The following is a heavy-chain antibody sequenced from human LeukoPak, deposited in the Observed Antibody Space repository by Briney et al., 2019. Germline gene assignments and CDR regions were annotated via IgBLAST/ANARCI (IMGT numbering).Heavy chain of an antibody. Sequence: PSETLSLTCTVSSGSISTSNYYWGWVRQPPGKALEWIGNIFYSGSTYYSPSLKSRVTISLDTSRNQFSLKLSSVTAADTAVYYCARQIRWLRYWFDPWGQGTLVTVSS. CDR3: ARQIRWLRYWFDP. V-gene: IGHV4-39*07. CDR1: SGSISTSNYY. CDR2: IFYSGST. J-gene: IGHJ5*02. D-gene: IGHD5-12*01.